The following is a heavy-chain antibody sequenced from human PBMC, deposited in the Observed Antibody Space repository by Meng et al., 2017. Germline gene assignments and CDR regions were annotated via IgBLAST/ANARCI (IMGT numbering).Heavy chain of an antibody. Sequence: LRLSCAVYGGSFSGYYWSWIRQPPGKGLEWIGYIYYSGSTYYNPSLKSRVTISVDTSKNQFSLKLSSVTAADTAVYYCAAYRHYYDSSGPIRSFDIWGQGTMVTVSS. J-gene: IGHJ3*02. V-gene: IGHV4-34*09. D-gene: IGHD3-22*01. CDR3: AAYRHYYDSSGPIRSFDI. CDR1: GGSFSGYY. CDR2: IYYSGST.